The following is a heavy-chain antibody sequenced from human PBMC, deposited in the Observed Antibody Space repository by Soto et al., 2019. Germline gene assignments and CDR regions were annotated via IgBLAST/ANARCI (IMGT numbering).Heavy chain of an antibody. CDR2: IIPIFGTA. Sequence: SVKASCKASGGTFSSYAISWVRQAPGQGLEWMGGIIPIFGTANYAQKFQGRVTITADKSTSTAYMELSSLRSEDTAAYYCASGPLGYCSTTSCYDCLECDPWGQGXLFGVYS. V-gene: IGHV1-69*06. D-gene: IGHD2-2*01. CDR1: GGTFSSYA. J-gene: IGHJ5*02. CDR3: ASGPLGYCSTTSCYDCLECDP.